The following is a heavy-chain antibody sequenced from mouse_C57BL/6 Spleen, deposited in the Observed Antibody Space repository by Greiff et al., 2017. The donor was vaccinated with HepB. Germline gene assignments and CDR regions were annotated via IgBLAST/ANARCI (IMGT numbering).Heavy chain of an antibody. J-gene: IGHJ2*01. CDR3: TRCDDYDRGYYFDY. CDR1: GYTFTSYW. CDR2: IYPGNSDT. D-gene: IGHD2-4*01. Sequence: VQLQQSGTVLARPGASVKMSCKTSGYTFTSYWMHWVKQRPGQGLEWIGAIYPGNSDTSYNQKFKGKAKLTAVTSASTAYMELSSLTNEDSAVYYCTRCDDYDRGYYFDYWGQGTTLTVSS. V-gene: IGHV1-5*01.